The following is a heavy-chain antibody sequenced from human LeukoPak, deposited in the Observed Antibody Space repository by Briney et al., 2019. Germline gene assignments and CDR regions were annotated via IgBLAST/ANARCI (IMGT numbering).Heavy chain of an antibody. Sequence: PGGALRLSCAASGFTVSGNYMSWVRQPPGKGLEWVSAISVVGGSTYYADSVKGRFTSSRDNSKNTLYLQMNSLRAEDTAVYYCAKGGWLEYWGQGTLVTVSS. CDR3: AKGGWLEY. D-gene: IGHD6-19*01. CDR2: ISVVGGST. V-gene: IGHV3-23*01. CDR1: GFTVSGNY. J-gene: IGHJ4*02.